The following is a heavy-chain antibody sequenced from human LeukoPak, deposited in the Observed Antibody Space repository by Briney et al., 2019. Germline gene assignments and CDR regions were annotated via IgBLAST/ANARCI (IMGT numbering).Heavy chain of an antibody. V-gene: IGHV3-23*01. D-gene: IGHD3-3*01. CDR2: ISGSGGST. CDR1: GFTFSSDA. CDR3: ANGSYAFWSGSLPAFDP. Sequence: GGALRLSCAASGFTFSSDAMSWVRQAPGKGLEWVSAISGSGGSTYYADSVRGGFTISTDISKNTLYLQMNSLSAEDTAVSSCANGSYAFWSGSLPAFDPWGQGTLVTASS. J-gene: IGHJ5*02.